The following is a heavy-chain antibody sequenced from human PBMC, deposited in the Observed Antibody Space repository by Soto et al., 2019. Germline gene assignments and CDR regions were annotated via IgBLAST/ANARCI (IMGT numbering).Heavy chain of an antibody. Sequence: SQTLSLTCAISGDSVSSNTASWNWIRQSPSRGLEWLGRTYFRSKWYNDYAVSVKSRIIINPDTSNNQFSLQLNSVPPEDTAVYFCAKGDNLGPKTGYAFDPWGQGIMVTVS. CDR2: TYFRSKWYN. CDR3: AKGDNLGPKTGYAFDP. J-gene: IGHJ5*02. CDR1: GDSVSSNTAS. V-gene: IGHV6-1*01. D-gene: IGHD5-12*01.